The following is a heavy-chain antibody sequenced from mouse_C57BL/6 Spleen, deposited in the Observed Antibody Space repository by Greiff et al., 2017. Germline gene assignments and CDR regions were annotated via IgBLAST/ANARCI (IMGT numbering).Heavy chain of an antibody. CDR3: ARRSTVVAVDY. Sequence: QVHVKQPGAELVMPGASVKLSCKASGYTFTSYWMHWVKQRPGQGLEWIGEIDPSDSYTNYNQKFKGKSTLTVDKSSSTAYMQLSSLTSEDSAVYYCARRSTVVAVDYWGQGTTLTVSS. CDR2: IDPSDSYT. J-gene: IGHJ2*01. V-gene: IGHV1-69*01. D-gene: IGHD1-1*01. CDR1: GYTFTSYW.